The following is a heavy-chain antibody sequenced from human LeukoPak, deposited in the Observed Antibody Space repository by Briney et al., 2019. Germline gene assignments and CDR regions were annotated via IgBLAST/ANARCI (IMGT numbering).Heavy chain of an antibody. D-gene: IGHD4-11*01. J-gene: IGHJ4*02. V-gene: IGHV3-21*01. CDR1: GFTFSSSTFGSYT. CDR2: ISSTGTYI. CDR3: ARDLDYSTGFDY. Sequence: GGSLRLSCATSGFTFSSSTFGSYTMNWVRQAPGKCLEWVSSISSTGTYIYYTDSVKGRFTISRDIANSLLYLQMNSLRADDTAVYYCARDLDYSTGFDYWGQGTLVTVSS.